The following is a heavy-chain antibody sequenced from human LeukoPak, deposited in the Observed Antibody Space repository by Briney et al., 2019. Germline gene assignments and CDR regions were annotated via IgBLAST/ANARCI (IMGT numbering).Heavy chain of an antibody. Sequence: PGGSLRLSCGASGFTFSTYLMHWVRQAPGKGLVGVSRINSDWSSTSYAYSVKGRFTISRDNAKNTLYLQMNRLRAEDTAVYYCASDPPEWELPHDYWGQGTLVTVSS. J-gene: IGHJ4*02. D-gene: IGHD1-26*01. CDR1: GFTFSTYL. CDR2: INSDWSST. CDR3: ASDPPEWELPHDY. V-gene: IGHV3-74*01.